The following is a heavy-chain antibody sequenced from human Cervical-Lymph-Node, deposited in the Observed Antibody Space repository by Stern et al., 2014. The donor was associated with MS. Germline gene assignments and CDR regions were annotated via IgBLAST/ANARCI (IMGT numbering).Heavy chain of an antibody. Sequence: QVQLQESGPGLVKPSETLSLTCTVSGDSLSRSSHYWGWIRQPPDKGLEWIGSIFNSGTTYYNPSLKSRLTISVDTSRNQFSLKLSSVTAADTAVYFCARGPGGNFDYWGQGTLVTVSS. CDR2: IFNSGTT. D-gene: IGHD3-10*01. CDR1: GDSLSRSSHY. V-gene: IGHV4-39*01. J-gene: IGHJ4*02. CDR3: ARGPGGNFDY.